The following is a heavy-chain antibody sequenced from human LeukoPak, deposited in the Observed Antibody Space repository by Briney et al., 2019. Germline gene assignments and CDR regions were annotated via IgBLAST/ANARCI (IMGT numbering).Heavy chain of an antibody. Sequence: ASVKVSCKASGYTFTGYYMHWVRQAPGQGLEWMGWINPNRGGTNYAQKFQGRVTMTRDTSISTAYMELSRLRSDDTAVYYCARDSVAGTTVYSFDYWGQGTLVTVSS. CDR1: GYTFTGYY. CDR2: INPNRGGT. CDR3: ARDSVAGTTVYSFDY. J-gene: IGHJ4*02. V-gene: IGHV1-2*02. D-gene: IGHD6-19*01.